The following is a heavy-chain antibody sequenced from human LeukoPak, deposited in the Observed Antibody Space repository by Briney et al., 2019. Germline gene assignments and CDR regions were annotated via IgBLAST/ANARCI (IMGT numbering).Heavy chain of an antibody. Sequence: SETLSLTCAVYGGSFSGYYWSWLRQPPGKGVEWIGEINHSGRTNYNPSLKRRVTISVDTSKNQFSLKLSSVTAADTAVYYCARGRRRVAFYIWGQGTMVTVSS. V-gene: IGHV4-34*01. J-gene: IGHJ3*02. CDR1: GGSFSGYY. CDR3: ARGRRRVAFYI. CDR2: INHSGRT.